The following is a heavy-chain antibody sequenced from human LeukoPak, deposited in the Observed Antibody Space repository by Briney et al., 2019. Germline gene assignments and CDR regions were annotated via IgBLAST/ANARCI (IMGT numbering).Heavy chain of an antibody. CDR3: ARGDYYDSSGYYYH. Sequence: PSGTLSLTCTVSGGSISSGDYYWSWIRQPPGKGLEWIGFIYYSGSTSYNPSLKSRVTISLDTSKNYFSLKLTSVTAADTAMYYCARGDYYDSSGYYYHWGQGTLVTVSS. CDR2: IYYSGST. D-gene: IGHD3-22*01. J-gene: IGHJ5*02. V-gene: IGHV4-30-4*08. CDR1: GGSISSGDYY.